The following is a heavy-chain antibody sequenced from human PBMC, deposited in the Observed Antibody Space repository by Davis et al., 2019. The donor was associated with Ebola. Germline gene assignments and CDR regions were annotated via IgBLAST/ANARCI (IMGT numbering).Heavy chain of an antibody. D-gene: IGHD3-3*01. J-gene: IGHJ4*02. CDR1: GYSFTSYW. CDR3: ARFLEWKADY. CDR2: IYPDDSDT. V-gene: IGHV5-51*01. Sequence: GGSLRLSCKGSGYSFTSYWIGWVRQMPGKGLEWMGIIYPDDSDTRYSPSFQGQVTISADESISTAYLQWSSLKASDTAMYYCARFLEWKADYWGQGTLVTVSS.